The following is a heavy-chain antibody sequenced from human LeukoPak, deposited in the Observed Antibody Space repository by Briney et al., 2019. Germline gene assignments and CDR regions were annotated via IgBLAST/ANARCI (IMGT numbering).Heavy chain of an antibody. CDR1: GASISIGCYY. CDR3: ARSLPVECGGDCYYGY. D-gene: IGHD2-21*01. Sequence: SQTLSLTCSVSGASISIGCYYWSWIRQPAGKGLEWIGRILNTGTTEYNPSLKSRDTILIDTSKNQLSLKFTSATAADTAVYYCARSLPVECGGDCYYGYWGQGTLVTVSP. V-gene: IGHV4-61*02. J-gene: IGHJ4*02. CDR2: ILNTGTT.